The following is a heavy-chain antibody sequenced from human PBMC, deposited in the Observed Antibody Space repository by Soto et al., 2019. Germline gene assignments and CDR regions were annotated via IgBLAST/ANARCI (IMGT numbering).Heavy chain of an antibody. J-gene: IGHJ4*02. D-gene: IGHD4-17*01. Sequence: GGSLRLSCAASGFTFSIYAMSWFRQAPGKGLEWVSAISGSGGSTYYADSVKGRFTISRDNSKNTLYLQMNSLRAEDTAVYYCAKMLVLRTTRYFDYWGQGTLVTVSS. V-gene: IGHV3-23*01. CDR1: GFTFSIYA. CDR3: AKMLVLRTTRYFDY. CDR2: ISGSGGST.